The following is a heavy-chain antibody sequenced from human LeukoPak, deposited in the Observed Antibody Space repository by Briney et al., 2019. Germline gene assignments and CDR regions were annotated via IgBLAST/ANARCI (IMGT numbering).Heavy chain of an antibody. Sequence: SETLSLTCTVSGGSISSSSYYWGWIRQPPGKGLEWIGSIYYSGSTYYNPSLKSRVTISVDTSKTQFSLKLSSVTAADTAVYYCARMGVGRYCSGGSCYRYYYYGMDVWGQGTTVTVSS. V-gene: IGHV4-39*01. J-gene: IGHJ6*02. CDR3: ARMGVGRYCSGGSCYRYYYYGMDV. CDR1: GGSISSSSYY. D-gene: IGHD2-15*01. CDR2: IYYSGST.